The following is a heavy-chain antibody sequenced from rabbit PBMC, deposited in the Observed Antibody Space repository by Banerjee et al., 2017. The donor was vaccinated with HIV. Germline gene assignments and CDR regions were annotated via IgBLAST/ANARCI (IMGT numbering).Heavy chain of an antibody. CDR1: GFSFSNKYV. V-gene: IGHV1S40*01. Sequence: QSLEESGGDLVKPGASLTLTCTASGFSFSNKYVMCWVRQAPGKGLEWIACIYPGSSGSTYYATWAKGRFTISETSSTTVTLQMTSLTAADTATYFCARFRYDDYYFNLWGPGTLVTVS. D-gene: IGHD2-1*01. CDR2: IYPGSSGST. J-gene: IGHJ4*01. CDR3: ARFRYDDYYFNL.